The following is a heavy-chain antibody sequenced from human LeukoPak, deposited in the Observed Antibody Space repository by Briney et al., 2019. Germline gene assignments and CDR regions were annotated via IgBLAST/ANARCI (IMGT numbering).Heavy chain of an antibody. CDR2: IYYSGST. V-gene: IGHV4-39*07. CDR3: ARVDITMMGFDY. Sequence: SETLSLTCTVSGGSISSSSYYWGWIRQPPGKGLEWIGSIYYSGSTYYNPSLKSRVTISLDTSKNQFSLKLSSVTAADTAVYYCARVDITMMGFDYWGQGTLVTVSS. CDR1: GGSISSSSYY. J-gene: IGHJ4*02. D-gene: IGHD3-22*01.